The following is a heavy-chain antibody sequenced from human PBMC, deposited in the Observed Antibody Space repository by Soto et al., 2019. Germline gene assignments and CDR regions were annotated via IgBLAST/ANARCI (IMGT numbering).Heavy chain of an antibody. V-gene: IGHV4-59*01. CDR3: ARVGPSLWYDILTGYFDY. D-gene: IGHD3-9*01. CDR2: IYYSGST. Sequence: ETLSLTCTVSGGSISSYYWSWIRQPPGKGLEWIGYIYYSGSTNYNPSLKSRVTISVDTSKNQFSLKLSSVTAADTAVYYCARVGPSLWYDILTGYFDYWGQGTLVTVSS. J-gene: IGHJ4*02. CDR1: GGSISSYY.